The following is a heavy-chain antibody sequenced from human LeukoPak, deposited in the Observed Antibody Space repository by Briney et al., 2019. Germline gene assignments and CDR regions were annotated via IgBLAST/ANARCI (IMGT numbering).Heavy chain of an antibody. CDR3: ARVARGSIRAYYFDY. D-gene: IGHD2-21*01. J-gene: IGHJ4*02. CDR1: GFTLSSYS. CDR2: ISSSSSTI. V-gene: IGHV3-48*04. Sequence: PGGSLRLSCAASGFTLSSYSMNWVRQAPGKGLEWVSYISSSSSTIYYADSVKGRFTISRDNAKNSLYLQMNSLRAEDTAVYYCARVARGSIRAYYFDYWGQGTLVTVSS.